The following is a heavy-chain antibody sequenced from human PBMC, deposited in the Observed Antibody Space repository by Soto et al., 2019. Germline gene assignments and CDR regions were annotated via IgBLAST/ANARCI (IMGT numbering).Heavy chain of an antibody. J-gene: IGHJ4*02. Sequence: GGSLRLSCAASGFTVSSNHMSWVRQAPGKGLEWVSVIYSGGSTYYADSVKGRFTISRDNSKNTLYLQMNSLRAEDTAVYYCASDIAVAGTVNYWGQGTLVTVSS. CDR3: ASDIAVAGTVNY. D-gene: IGHD6-19*01. V-gene: IGHV3-53*01. CDR1: GFTVSSNH. CDR2: IYSGGST.